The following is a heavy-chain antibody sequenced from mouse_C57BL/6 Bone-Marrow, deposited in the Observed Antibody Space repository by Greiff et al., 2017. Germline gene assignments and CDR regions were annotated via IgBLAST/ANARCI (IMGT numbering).Heavy chain of an antibody. J-gene: IGHJ2*01. V-gene: IGHV1-82*01. CDR2: IYPGDGDT. CDR1: GYAFSSSW. CDR3: ARRPYYGNPYFDY. Sequence: VKLQESGPELVKPGASVKISCKASGYAFSSSWMNWVKQRPGKGLEWIGRIYPGDGDTNYNGKFKGKATLTADKSSSTAYMQLSSLTSEDSAVYFCARRPYYGNPYFDYWGQGTTLTVSS. D-gene: IGHD2-10*01.